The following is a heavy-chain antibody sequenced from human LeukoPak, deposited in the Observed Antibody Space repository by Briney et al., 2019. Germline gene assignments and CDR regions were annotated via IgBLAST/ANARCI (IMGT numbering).Heavy chain of an antibody. Sequence: GESLKISCKCSGYSFTTYWISWVRQMPGRGLEWMGRIDPTDSFTNYSPSFQGHVTISADKSISTAYLQWSSLKASDTAIYYCAILYYGSGSYLYYFDYWGQGTLVTVSS. V-gene: IGHV5-10-1*01. D-gene: IGHD3-10*01. CDR1: GYSFTTYW. J-gene: IGHJ4*02. CDR3: AILYYGSGSYLYYFDY. CDR2: IDPTDSFT.